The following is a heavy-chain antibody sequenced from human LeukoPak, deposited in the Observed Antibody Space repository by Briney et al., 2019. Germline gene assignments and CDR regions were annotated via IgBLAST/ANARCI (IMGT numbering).Heavy chain of an antibody. CDR3: AGDSGSYHRFRDYYYYMDV. Sequence: SETLSLTCTVSGGSISSYYWSWIRQPPGKGLEWIGYIYYSGSTNYNPSLKSRVTISVDTSKNQFSLKLSSVTAADTAVYYCAGDSGSYHRFRDYYYYMDVWGKGTTVTVSS. V-gene: IGHV4-59*01. D-gene: IGHD1-26*01. CDR2: IYYSGST. J-gene: IGHJ6*03. CDR1: GGSISSYY.